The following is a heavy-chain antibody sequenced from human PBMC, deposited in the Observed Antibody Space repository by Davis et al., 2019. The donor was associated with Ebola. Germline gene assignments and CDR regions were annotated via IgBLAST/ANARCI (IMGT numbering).Heavy chain of an antibody. Sequence: SETLSLTCTVSGGSVSSGYYYWSWVRQPPGKGLEWIGYIYYSGSTKNNPSLKSRVTISVDTSKNQFSLKLSSVTAADTAVYYCARHNLGYYYDSSGYYNRPYYFDYWGQGTLVTVSS. J-gene: IGHJ4*02. CDR2: IYYSGST. D-gene: IGHD3-22*01. CDR3: ARHNLGYYYDSSGYYNRPYYFDY. V-gene: IGHV4-61*01. CDR1: GGSVSSGYYY.